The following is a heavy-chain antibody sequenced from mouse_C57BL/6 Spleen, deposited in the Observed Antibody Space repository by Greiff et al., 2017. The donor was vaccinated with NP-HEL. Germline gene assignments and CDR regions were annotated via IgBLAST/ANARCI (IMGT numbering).Heavy chain of an antibody. CDR2: INPSSGYT. J-gene: IGHJ4*01. Sequence: VQLQQSGAELAKPGASVKLSCKASGYTFTSYWMNWVKQRPGQGLDWIGYINPSSGYTKYNQKFKDKATLTADKSSSTAYKQLSSLKDEDSAVYYCAREALYSAMDYWGQGTSVTVSS. D-gene: IGHD3-2*02. CDR3: AREALYSAMDY. CDR1: GYTFTSYW. V-gene: IGHV1-7*01.